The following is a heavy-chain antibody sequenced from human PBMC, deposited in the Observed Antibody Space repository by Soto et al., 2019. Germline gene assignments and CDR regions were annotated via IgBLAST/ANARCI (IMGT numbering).Heavy chain of an antibody. CDR1: GGSVRAPDW. Sequence: QVHLQESGPGLVAPSGTLSLTCTLSGGSVRAPDWWNWVRQSPDKGREWIAEVHISGHSNYNPSLRSGVTVSMDSSKNQCCLNLNSVAAEDTAIYYCARVRQGCSANDCFFDPWGQGTQVTISS. CDR3: ARVRQGCSANDCFFDP. V-gene: IGHV4-4*02. CDR2: VHISGHS. D-gene: IGHD2-21*02. J-gene: IGHJ5*01.